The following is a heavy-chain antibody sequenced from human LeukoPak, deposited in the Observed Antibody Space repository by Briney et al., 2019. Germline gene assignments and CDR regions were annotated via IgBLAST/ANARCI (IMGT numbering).Heavy chain of an antibody. D-gene: IGHD6-19*01. CDR3: ARVPPQWLPNRDAFDI. CDR1: GFTFSTYS. V-gene: IGHV3-48*01. J-gene: IGHJ3*02. Sequence: PGGSLRLSCAASGFTFSTYSMNWVRQAPGKGLEWVSYISSSRSIIYYADSVKGRFTISRDNAKNSLYLQMNSLGAEDTAVYYCARVPPQWLPNRDAFDIWGQGTMVTVSS. CDR2: ISSSRSII.